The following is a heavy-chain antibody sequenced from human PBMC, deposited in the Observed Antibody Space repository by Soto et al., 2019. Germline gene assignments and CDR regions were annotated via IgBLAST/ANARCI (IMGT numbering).Heavy chain of an antibody. V-gene: IGHV1-18*01. D-gene: IGHD3-16*01. Sequence: QVQLVQSGAEVKKPGASVKVSCKASGYTFTSYGISWVRQAPGQGHEWMGWISAYNGNTNYAQKLQGRVTMTQDTATSTAYMELRSLRSDDTSVYYCARDRNDYICGSYEAFDIWGQGTMVTVSS. CDR3: ARDRNDYICGSYEAFDI. CDR1: GYTFTSYG. J-gene: IGHJ3*02. CDR2: ISAYNGNT.